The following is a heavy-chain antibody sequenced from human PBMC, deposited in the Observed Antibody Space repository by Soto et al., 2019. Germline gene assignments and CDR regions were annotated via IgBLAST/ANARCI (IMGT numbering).Heavy chain of an antibody. V-gene: IGHV4-59*01. CDR3: ARGGYCSSTSCYPILKTYYFDY. J-gene: IGHJ4*02. D-gene: IGHD2-2*01. CDR1: GGSISSYY. CDR2: IYYSGST. Sequence: PSETLSLTCTVSGGSISSYYWSWIRQPPGKGLEWIGYIYYSGSTNYNPSLKSRVTISVDTSKNQFSLKLSSVTAADTAVYYCARGGYCSSTSCYPILKTYYFDYWGQGTLVTVSS.